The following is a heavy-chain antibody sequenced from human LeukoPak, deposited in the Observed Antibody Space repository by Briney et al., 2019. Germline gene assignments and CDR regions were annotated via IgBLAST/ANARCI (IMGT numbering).Heavy chain of an antibody. D-gene: IGHD3-22*01. J-gene: IGHJ3*02. CDR1: GGSISSGGYS. Sequence: SETLSLTCAVSGGSISSGGYSWSWIRQPPGKGLEWLGYIYHSGSTYYNPSLKSRVTISVDRSKNQFSLKLSSVTAADTAVYYCARQYDSSGYRLAFDIWGQGTMVTVSS. V-gene: IGHV4-30-2*01. CDR2: IYHSGST. CDR3: ARQYDSSGYRLAFDI.